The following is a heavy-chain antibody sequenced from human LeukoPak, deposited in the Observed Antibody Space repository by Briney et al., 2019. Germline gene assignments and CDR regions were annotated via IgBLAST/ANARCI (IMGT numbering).Heavy chain of an antibody. CDR2: ISQSGADV. V-gene: IGHV3-11*01. CDR1: GFTFSDYY. CDR3: ASVARLLAD. J-gene: IGHJ4*02. D-gene: IGHD3-9*01. Sequence: GGSLRLSCAASGFTFSDYYMNWIRQAPGKGLEYIAYISQSGADVSYADYVKGRFTVSRDNAKNSVFLQMNSLTAEDTAVYYCASVARLLADWGQGTLVTVSS.